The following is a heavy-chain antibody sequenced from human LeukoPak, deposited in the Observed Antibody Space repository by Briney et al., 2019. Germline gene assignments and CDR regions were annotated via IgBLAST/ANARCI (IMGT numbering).Heavy chain of an antibody. V-gene: IGHV4-38-2*02. CDR3: ARYCSGGSCYSYFDY. D-gene: IGHD2-15*01. CDR2: IYHSGST. J-gene: IGHJ4*02. Sequence: SETLSLTCTVSGYSISSGYYWGWIRQPPGKGLEWIGSIYHSGSTYYNPSLKSRVTISVDTSKNQFSLKLSSVTAADTAVYYCARYCSGGSCYSYFDYWGQGTLVTVSS. CDR1: GYSISSGYY.